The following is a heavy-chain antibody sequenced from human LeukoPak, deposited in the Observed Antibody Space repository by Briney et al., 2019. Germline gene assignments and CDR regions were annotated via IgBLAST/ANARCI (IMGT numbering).Heavy chain of an antibody. D-gene: IGHD6-19*01. J-gene: IGHJ4*02. Sequence: GGSLRLSCAASGFTFSSYGMHWVRQAPGKGLEWVAVIWYDGSNKYYADSVKGRFTIFRDNSKNTLYLQMNSLRAEDTAVYYCAKDILAVAGSWYFDYWGQGTLVTVSS. CDR1: GFTFSSYG. CDR3: AKDILAVAGSWYFDY. CDR2: IWYDGSNK. V-gene: IGHV3-33*06.